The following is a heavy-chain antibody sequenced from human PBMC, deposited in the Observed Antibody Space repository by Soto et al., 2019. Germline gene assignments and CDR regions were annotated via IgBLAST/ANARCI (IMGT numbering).Heavy chain of an antibody. CDR2: IWYDASKK. Sequence: QVQLVESGGGVVQPGTSLRLSCTASGFTFSSYGMHWVRQAPGKGLEWVAVIWYDASKKYYADSVKGRFTVSRDNSKNTLYLQLNSLRAEDTAVYYCARDAAEYSGDFDCWGQGTLVTVSS. J-gene: IGHJ4*02. V-gene: IGHV3-33*01. D-gene: IGHD6-6*01. CDR1: GFTFSSYG. CDR3: ARDAAEYSGDFDC.